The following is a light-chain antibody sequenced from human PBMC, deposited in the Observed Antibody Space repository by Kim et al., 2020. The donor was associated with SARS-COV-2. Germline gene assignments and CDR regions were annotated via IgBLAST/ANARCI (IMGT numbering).Light chain of an antibody. J-gene: IGKJ4*01. V-gene: IGKV3-20*01. CDR1: QSVSSNN. Sequence: APGKKATLSCRASQSVSSNNLAWYQQKAGQAPRLRIYAASRRATGIPDRISGSGSGTDFTLTISRVEPEDFALYYCQQYGNSPLTFGGGTQVDIK. CDR2: AAS. CDR3: QQYGNSPLT.